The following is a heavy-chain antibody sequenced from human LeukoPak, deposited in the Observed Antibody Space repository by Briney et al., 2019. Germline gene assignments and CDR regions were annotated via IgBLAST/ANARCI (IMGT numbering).Heavy chain of an antibody. Sequence: GGSLRLSCASSGFTFSNYAVSWVRQAPGKGLEWVSAFCGSGVCTYYAYSVKGRFTISRDNSKNTLYLQMNSLRAEDTAVYYCAKAGSMATPTPYYFDYWGQGTLVTVSS. CDR2: FCGSGVCT. J-gene: IGHJ4*02. CDR1: GFTFSNYA. D-gene: IGHD5-24*01. CDR3: AKAGSMATPTPYYFDY. V-gene: IGHV3-23*01.